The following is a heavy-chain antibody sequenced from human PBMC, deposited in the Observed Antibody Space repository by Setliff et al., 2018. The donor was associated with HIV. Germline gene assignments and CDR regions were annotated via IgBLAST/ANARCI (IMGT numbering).Heavy chain of an antibody. CDR1: GFTFSSYA. D-gene: IGHD3-22*01. J-gene: IGHJ4*02. Sequence: HPGGSLRLSCAASGFTFSSYAMSWVRQAPGKGLDWVSAISGSAGSAYYADSVKGRFTISRDNSKSTLYLQMNSLRAEDTAVYYCAKAARDYYDSSGYYIGIDYWGRGTLVTAPQ. CDR3: AKAARDYYDSSGYYIGIDY. CDR2: ISGSAGSA. V-gene: IGHV3-23*01.